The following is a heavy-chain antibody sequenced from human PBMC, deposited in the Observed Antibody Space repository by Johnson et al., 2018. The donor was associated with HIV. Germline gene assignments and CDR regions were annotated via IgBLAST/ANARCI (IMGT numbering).Heavy chain of an antibody. CDR3: ARGLRYFDWFDAFDI. Sequence: VQLVESGGGLVQPGGSLRLSCAASGFTFSSYDMHWVRQATGKGLEWVSAIGTAGDTYYPGSVKGRFTISRETAKNSLYLQMNSLRAGDTAVYYCARGLRYFDWFDAFDIWGQGTMVTVSS. CDR2: IGTAGDT. V-gene: IGHV3-13*01. CDR1: GFTFSSYD. D-gene: IGHD3-9*01. J-gene: IGHJ3*02.